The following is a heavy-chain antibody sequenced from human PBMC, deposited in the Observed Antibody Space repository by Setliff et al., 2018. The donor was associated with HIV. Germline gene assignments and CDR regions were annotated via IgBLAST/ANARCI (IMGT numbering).Heavy chain of an antibody. J-gene: IGHJ6*03. V-gene: IGHV4-39*01. CDR2: IYYSGST. D-gene: IGHD1-26*01. CDR3: ARHYQHSWVGVDYYFMDV. Sequence: PSETLSLTCTVSGGSISSGAYYWSWIRQHPGKGLEWIGNIYYSGSTYYNPSLKSRITISVDTSKNQFSLKLSSVTAADTAVYYCARHYQHSWVGVDYYFMDVWGKGTTVTVSS. CDR1: GGSISSGAYY.